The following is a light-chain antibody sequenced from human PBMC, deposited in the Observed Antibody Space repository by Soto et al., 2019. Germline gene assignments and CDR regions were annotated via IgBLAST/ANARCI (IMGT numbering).Light chain of an antibody. Sequence: QSVLTQPASVSGSPGRSITISCIGTNNDIGVYIYVSWYQQHPGKAPKLVIYEVSNRPSGVSSRFSGSKSSNTASLTISGLQADDEADYYCSSYTSSSTLLVFGTGTKVTVL. CDR1: NNDIGVYIY. J-gene: IGLJ1*01. CDR3: SSYTSSSTLLV. CDR2: EVS. V-gene: IGLV2-14*01.